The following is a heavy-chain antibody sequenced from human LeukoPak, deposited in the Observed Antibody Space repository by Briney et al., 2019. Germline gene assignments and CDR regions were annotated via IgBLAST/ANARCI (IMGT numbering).Heavy chain of an antibody. Sequence: GESLKISCKGSGYSFTSYWIGWVRQMPGKGLEWMGIIYPGDSDTRYSPSFQGQVTISADKSISTAYLQWSSLKASDTAMYYCARQLRGPYGSGSYLDYWGQGTLVTVSS. J-gene: IGHJ4*02. CDR3: ARQLRGPYGSGSYLDY. D-gene: IGHD3-10*01. CDR1: GYSFTSYW. CDR2: IYPGDSDT. V-gene: IGHV5-51*01.